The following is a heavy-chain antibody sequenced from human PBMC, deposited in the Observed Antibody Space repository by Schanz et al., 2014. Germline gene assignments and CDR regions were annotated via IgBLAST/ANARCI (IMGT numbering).Heavy chain of an antibody. CDR3: ARGFDVWDR. Sequence: QVQLVQSGAEVKKPGASVRVSCKVSGYAFTTYGISWVRQAPGQGLEWLGWISGSNGNTNYTQKFQGRLTMTTDTSTSTAYMELRSLRSDDTAVYYCARGFDVWDRWGQGTLVIVSS. CDR2: ISGSNGNT. CDR1: GYAFTTYG. D-gene: IGHD3-3*01. J-gene: IGHJ4*02. V-gene: IGHV1-18*01.